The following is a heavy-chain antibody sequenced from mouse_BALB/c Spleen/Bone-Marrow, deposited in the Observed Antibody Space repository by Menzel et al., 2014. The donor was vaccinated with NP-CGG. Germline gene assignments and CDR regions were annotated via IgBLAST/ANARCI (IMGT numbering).Heavy chain of an antibody. CDR3: ANRYGYAMDY. V-gene: IGHV1-54*03. Sequence: QVQLQQSGAELVRPGTSVKVSCKASGYAFTNYLIEWVKQRPGQGLEWIGVINPGSGGTNYNEKFKGKATLTADKSSSTAYMQLSSLTSDDSAVYFCANRYGYAMDYWGQGTSVTVSS. J-gene: IGHJ4*01. CDR2: INPGSGGT. D-gene: IGHD2-14*01. CDR1: GYAFTNYL.